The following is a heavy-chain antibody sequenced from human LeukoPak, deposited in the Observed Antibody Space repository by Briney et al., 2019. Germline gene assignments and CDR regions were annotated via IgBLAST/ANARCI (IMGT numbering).Heavy chain of an antibody. Sequence: SVKVSCKATGGTFSSHALSWVRQAPGQGLEWMGRIIPMFGVTNYAQNFQGRFTITADKSTTTVYMELTSLRSEDTAVYYCAGNPLGTEMLMGYYYYGMDVWGQGTTVTVSS. D-gene: IGHD3-16*01. J-gene: IGHJ6*02. V-gene: IGHV1-69*04. CDR3: AGNPLGTEMLMGYYYYGMDV. CDR1: GGTFSSHA. CDR2: IIPMFGVT.